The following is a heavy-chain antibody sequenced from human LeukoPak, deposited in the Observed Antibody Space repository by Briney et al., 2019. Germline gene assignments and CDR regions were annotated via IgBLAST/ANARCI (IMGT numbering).Heavy chain of an antibody. V-gene: IGHV3-23*01. CDR3: ASVVSGY. CDR2: ISGSGGNT. D-gene: IGHD2/OR15-2a*01. J-gene: IGHJ4*02. Sequence: GGSLRLSCGASGFTFSSYAMSWVRQAPGKGLEWVSSISGSGGNTYYADSVKGRFTISRDNSKNTLYMQMNSLRAEDSAVYYCASVVSGYWGQGTLVTVSS. CDR1: GFTFSSYA.